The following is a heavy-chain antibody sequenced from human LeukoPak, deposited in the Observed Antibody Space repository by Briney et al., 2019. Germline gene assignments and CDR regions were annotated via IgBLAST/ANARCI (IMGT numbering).Heavy chain of an antibody. CDR2: ISGSGGST. V-gene: IGHV3-23*01. J-gene: IGHJ4*02. CDR1: GFTFNRYG. Sequence: PGGTLRLSHAASGFTFNRYGMSWVRQAPGTGLEGVSAISGSGGSTYYADSLKGRFTISRDNSKNTLYLQMNSLRAEDTAVYYCAKGGFGSYYSFDYWGQGTLVTVS. CDR3: AKGGFGSYYSFDY. D-gene: IGHD3-10*01.